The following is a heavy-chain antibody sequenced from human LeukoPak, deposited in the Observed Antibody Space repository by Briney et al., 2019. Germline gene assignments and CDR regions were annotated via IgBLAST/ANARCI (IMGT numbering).Heavy chain of an antibody. V-gene: IGHV4-39*07. CDR3: ARGRYCSADICTGGDSFDI. J-gene: IGHJ3*02. Sequence: SETLSLTCTVSGASISSESYYWCWMRQTPGKGLEWIGSIYDTASTNYNPSLKSRVNISLDMSKNQVSLRLTSVTAADTAVYYCARGRYCSADICTGGDSFDIWDQGTMVSVSP. D-gene: IGHD2-15*01. CDR1: GASISSESYY. CDR2: IYDTAST.